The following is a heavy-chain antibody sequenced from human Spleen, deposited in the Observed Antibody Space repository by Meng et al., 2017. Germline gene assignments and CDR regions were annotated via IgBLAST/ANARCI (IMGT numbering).Heavy chain of an antibody. CDR3: QIGSGGAV. CDR2: MPQRGSS. CDR1: GDSITNHHR. J-gene: IGHJ1*01. Sequence: QVQVRESSPALVKPSETLSLTCAVSGDSITNHHRLAWVRQPPGKGLEWIEEMPQRGSSAYNPSLKSRGRTSIDKSKIQFSLKLISVSPADTAVYHCQIGSGGAVWGQGTLVTVSS. V-gene: IGHV4-4*02. D-gene: IGHD2-21*01.